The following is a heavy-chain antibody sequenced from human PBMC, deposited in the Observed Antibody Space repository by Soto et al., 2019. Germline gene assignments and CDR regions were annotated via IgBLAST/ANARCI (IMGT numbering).Heavy chain of an antibody. CDR3: ARAMIVVGKGAFDI. D-gene: IGHD3-22*01. CDR1: GYTFTIYY. V-gene: IGHV1-46*01. Sequence: QVQLVQSGAEVKKPGAAVKVSCKASGYTFTIYYMHWVRQAPGQGLERMGIINPSCGSTSYAQKYQGRVTMTRDTSTSPVYMELSSLRSEDTAVYYCARAMIVVGKGAFDIWGQGTMVTVSS. J-gene: IGHJ3*02. CDR2: INPSCGST.